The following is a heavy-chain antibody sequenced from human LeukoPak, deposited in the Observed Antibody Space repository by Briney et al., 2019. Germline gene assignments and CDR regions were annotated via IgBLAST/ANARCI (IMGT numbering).Heavy chain of an antibody. Sequence: GGSLRLSCAASGFTFSSYLMHWVRQAPGEELVWVSRINSDGSSRSYADSVKGRFTISRDNAKNTVFLQMNSLRVEDTAVYYCARNLGYTSSWSWFAPWGQGTLVTVTS. CDR2: INSDGSSR. CDR3: ARNLGYTSSWSWFAP. J-gene: IGHJ5*02. D-gene: IGHD6-13*01. CDR1: GFTFSSYL. V-gene: IGHV3-74*01.